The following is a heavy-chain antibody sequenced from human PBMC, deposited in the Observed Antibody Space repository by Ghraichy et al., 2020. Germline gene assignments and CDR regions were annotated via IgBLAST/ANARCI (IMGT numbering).Heavy chain of an antibody. CDR1: GGSISSGGYY. V-gene: IGHV4-31*03. CDR2: IYYSGST. J-gene: IGHJ6*02. CDR3: ARDSLDSSGYYYYYYYGMDV. Sequence: SQTLSLTCTVSGGSISSGGYYWSWIRQHPGKGLEWIGYIYYSGSTYYNPSLKSRVTISVDTSKNQFSLKLSSVTAADTAVYYCARDSLDSSGYYYYYYYGMDVWGQGTTVTVSS. D-gene: IGHD3-22*01.